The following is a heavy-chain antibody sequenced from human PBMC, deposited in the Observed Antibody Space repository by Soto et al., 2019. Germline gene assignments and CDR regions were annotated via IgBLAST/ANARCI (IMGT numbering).Heavy chain of an antibody. D-gene: IGHD3-10*01. CDR3: AKDLTYYYGSGRPTPFDY. CDR1: GFTFSSYG. J-gene: IGHJ4*02. V-gene: IGHV3-30*18. Sequence: GGSLRLSCAASGFTFSSYGMHWVRQAPGKGLEWVAVISYDGSNKYYADSVKGRFAISRDNSKNTLYLQMNSLRAEDTAVYYCAKDLTYYYGSGRPTPFDYWGQGTLVTVSS. CDR2: ISYDGSNK.